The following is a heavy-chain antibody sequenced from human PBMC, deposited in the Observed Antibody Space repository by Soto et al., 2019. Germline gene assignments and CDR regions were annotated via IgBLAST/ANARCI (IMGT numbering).Heavy chain of an antibody. CDR3: ARDFIAPPNYLDP. CDR1: GGSIDSGDYY. Sequence: SETLSLTCTVSGGSIDSGDYYWSWIRQPPGKGLEWIGYVYYSGTTNYNPFLKSRVTLSLDKSKNQFSLKMNSVTAADTAVYYCARDFIAPPNYLDPWGQGTLVTVCS. J-gene: IGHJ5*02. V-gene: IGHV4-61*08. CDR2: VYYSGTT. D-gene: IGHD4-4*01.